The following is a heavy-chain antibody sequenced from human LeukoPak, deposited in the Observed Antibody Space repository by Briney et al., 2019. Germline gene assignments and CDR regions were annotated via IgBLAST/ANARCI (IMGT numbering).Heavy chain of an antibody. CDR1: GFTFSTYN. D-gene: IGHD3-10*01. CDR2: ISSSSTYI. Sequence: PGGSLRLSCAASGFTFSTYNMNWARQAPGKGLEWVSSISSSSTYIYYPDSVKGRFTISRDNAKNSLYMQMNNLRAEDTAVYYCATVRDNWFDPWGQGALVTVSS. V-gene: IGHV3-21*01. J-gene: IGHJ5*02. CDR3: ATVRDNWFDP.